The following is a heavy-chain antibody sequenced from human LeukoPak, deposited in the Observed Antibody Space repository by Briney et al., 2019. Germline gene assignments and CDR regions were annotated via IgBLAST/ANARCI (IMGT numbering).Heavy chain of an antibody. V-gene: IGHV4-34*01. Sequence: SETLSLTCAVYGGSFSGYYWSWIHQPPGKGLEWIGEINHSGSTNYNPSLKSRVTISVDTSKNQFSLKLSSVTAADTAVYYCARDLVTVTKGFDIWGQGTMVSVSS. CDR3: ARDLVTVTKGFDI. CDR2: INHSGST. J-gene: IGHJ3*02. CDR1: GGSFSGYY. D-gene: IGHD4-17*01.